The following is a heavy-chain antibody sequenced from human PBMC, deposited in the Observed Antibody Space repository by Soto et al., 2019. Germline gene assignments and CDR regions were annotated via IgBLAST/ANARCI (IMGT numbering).Heavy chain of an antibody. CDR3: ARDKAVRYYYYGMDV. CDR2: IWYDGSNK. V-gene: IGHV3-33*01. Sequence: LRLSCAASGFTFSSYGMHWVRQAPGKGLEWVAVIWYDGSNKYYADSVKGRFTISRDNSKNTLYLQMNSLRAEDTAVYYCARDKAVRYYYYGMDVWGQGTT. D-gene: IGHD4-4*01. CDR1: GFTFSSYG. J-gene: IGHJ6*02.